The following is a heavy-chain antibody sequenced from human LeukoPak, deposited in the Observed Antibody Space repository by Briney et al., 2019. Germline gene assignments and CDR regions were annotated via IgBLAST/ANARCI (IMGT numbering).Heavy chain of an antibody. Sequence: ASVKVSCKVSGYTLTELSMHWVRQAPGKGLEWMGGFDPEDGETIYAQKFQGRVTMTEDTSTDTAYMELSSLRSEDTAVYYCATVPLLGYSSGWYDYWGQGTLVTVSS. CDR3: ATVPLLGYSSGWYDY. V-gene: IGHV1-24*01. CDR1: GYTLTELS. J-gene: IGHJ4*02. D-gene: IGHD6-19*01. CDR2: FDPEDGET.